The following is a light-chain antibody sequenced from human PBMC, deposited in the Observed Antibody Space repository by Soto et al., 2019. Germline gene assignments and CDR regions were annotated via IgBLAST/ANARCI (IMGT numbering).Light chain of an antibody. V-gene: IGKV3-20*01. CDR1: QSVSSSY. CDR2: GAS. J-gene: IGKJ2*01. Sequence: EIVLTQSPGTLSLSPGERATLSCRASQSVSSSYLAWYQQKPGQAPRLLIYGASNRATGIPDRFSGSGSGTDFTLTISGLEPEDFAVYYCRHYGSSPPYTFGQGTKLEIK. CDR3: RHYGSSPPYT.